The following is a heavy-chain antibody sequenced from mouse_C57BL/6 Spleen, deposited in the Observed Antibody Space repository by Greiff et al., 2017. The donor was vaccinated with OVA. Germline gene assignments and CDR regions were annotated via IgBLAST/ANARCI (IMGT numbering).Heavy chain of an antibody. D-gene: IGHD1-1*01. CDR1: GYTFTSYW. V-gene: IGHV1-53*01. J-gene: IGHJ2*01. CDR2: INPSNGGT. Sequence: VQLQQPGTELVKPGASVKLSCKASGYTFTSYWMHWVKQRPGQGLEWIGNINPSNGGTNYNEKFKSKATLTVDKSSSTAYMQLSSLTSEDSAVYYCARVHYGSSYPYYFDYWGKGTTLTVSS. CDR3: ARVHYGSSYPYYFDY.